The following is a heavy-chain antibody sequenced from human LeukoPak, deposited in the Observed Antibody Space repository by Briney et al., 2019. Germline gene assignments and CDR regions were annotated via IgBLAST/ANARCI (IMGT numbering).Heavy chain of an antibody. Sequence: GRSLRLSCAASGFTFSSYAMHWVRQAPGKGLEWVAVISYDGNNKYYADSVKGRFTISRDNSKNTLYLQMNSLRAEDTAVYYCARDLSFSSGWGFDYWGQGTLVTVSS. D-gene: IGHD6-19*01. V-gene: IGHV3-30-3*01. CDR3: ARDLSFSSGWGFDY. CDR2: ISYDGNNK. CDR1: GFTFSSYA. J-gene: IGHJ4*02.